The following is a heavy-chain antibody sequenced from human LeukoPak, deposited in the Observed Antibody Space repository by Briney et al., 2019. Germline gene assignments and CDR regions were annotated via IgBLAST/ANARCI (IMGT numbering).Heavy chain of an antibody. J-gene: IGHJ4*02. CDR2: INHSGST. V-gene: IGHV4-34*01. Sequence: PSETLSLTSAVYGGSFSGYYWSWIRQPPGKGLEWIGEINHSGSTNYNPSLKSRVTISVDTSKNQFSLKLSSVTAADTAVYYCARRGKWELLKGNYYFDYWGQGTLVTVSS. CDR1: GGSFSGYY. D-gene: IGHD1-26*01. CDR3: ARRGKWELLKGNYYFDY.